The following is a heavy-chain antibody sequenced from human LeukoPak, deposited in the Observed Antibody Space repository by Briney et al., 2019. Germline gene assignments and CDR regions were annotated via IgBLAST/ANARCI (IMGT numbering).Heavy chain of an antibody. CDR2: IWYDGSNK. J-gene: IGHJ4*02. V-gene: IGHV3-33*01. CDR1: GFTFSSYA. Sequence: GGSLRLSCAASGFTFSSYAMHWVRQAPGKGLEWVAVIWYDGSNKYYVDSVKGRFTISRDNSKNTLYLQMNSLRAEDTAVYSCAREIPATHYFDYWGQGTLVTVSS. D-gene: IGHD5-12*01. CDR3: AREIPATHYFDY.